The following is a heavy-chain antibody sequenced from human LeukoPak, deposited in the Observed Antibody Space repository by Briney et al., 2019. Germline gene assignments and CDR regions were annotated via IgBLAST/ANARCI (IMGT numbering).Heavy chain of an antibody. CDR2: IYTSGST. Sequence: SETLSLTCTVSGNSFGDYYWSWIRQPAGKGLEWIGRIYTSGSTTYNPSLKSRVTMSVDTSKSQFSLNLMSVTAADTAVYYCTRDTGTTGEVKFDPWGQGTLVTISS. D-gene: IGHD4-17*01. CDR1: GNSFGDYY. J-gene: IGHJ5*02. V-gene: IGHV4-4*07. CDR3: TRDTGTTGEVKFDP.